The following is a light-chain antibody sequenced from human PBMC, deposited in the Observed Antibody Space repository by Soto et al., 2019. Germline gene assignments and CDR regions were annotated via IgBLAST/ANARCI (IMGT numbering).Light chain of an antibody. V-gene: IGKV1-5*03. Sequence: DIQMTQSPSTLSASVGDRVTITCRTSQNITTWLAWYQQKPGKAPRVLIYKASSLGSGVPSRFSGSVSGTEFTLTINSLQPDESATDYCQQYNSYGWTFGQGTKVEIK. CDR1: QNITTW. CDR2: KAS. J-gene: IGKJ1*01. CDR3: QQYNSYGWT.